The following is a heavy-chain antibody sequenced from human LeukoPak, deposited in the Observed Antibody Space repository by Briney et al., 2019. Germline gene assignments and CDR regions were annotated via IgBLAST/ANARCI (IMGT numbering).Heavy chain of an antibody. J-gene: IGHJ4*02. CDR3: ARLVEQQLPPSDVYYFDY. V-gene: IGHV4-39*01. D-gene: IGHD6-13*01. CDR1: SYY. Sequence: SYYMHWIRQPPGKGLEWIGSIYYSGSTYYNPSLKSRVTISVDTSKNQFSLKLSSVTAAGTAVYYCARLVEQQLPPSDVYYFDYWGQGTLVTVSS. CDR2: IYYSGST.